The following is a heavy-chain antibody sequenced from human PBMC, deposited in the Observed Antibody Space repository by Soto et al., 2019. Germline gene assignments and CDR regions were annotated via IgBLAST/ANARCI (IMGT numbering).Heavy chain of an antibody. V-gene: IGHV3-21*01. Sequence: PGVSMRLSCAAAGFTFSSYIVNWVRKAPGKGLEWVSSISSSSSYIYYADSVKGRFTISRDNAKNSLYLQMNSLRAEDTAVYYCARDKVSMVVYYYYGMDVWGQGTTVTVSS. D-gene: IGHD3-10*01. CDR1: GFTFSSYI. CDR3: ARDKVSMVVYYYYGMDV. J-gene: IGHJ6*02. CDR2: ISSSSSYI.